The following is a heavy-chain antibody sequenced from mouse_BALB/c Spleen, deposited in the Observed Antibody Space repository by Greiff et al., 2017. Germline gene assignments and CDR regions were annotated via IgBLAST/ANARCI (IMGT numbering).Heavy chain of an antibody. CDR1: GYTFTSYY. V-gene: IGHV1S81*02. CDR3: TRSRGPAWFAY. CDR2: INPSNGGT. Sequence: QVQLQQSGAELVKPGASVKLSCKASGYTFTSYYMYWVKQRPGQGLEWIGEINPSNGGTNFNEKFKSKATLTVDKSSSTAYMQLSSLTSEDSAVYYCTRSRGPAWFAYWGQGTLVTVSA. J-gene: IGHJ3*01.